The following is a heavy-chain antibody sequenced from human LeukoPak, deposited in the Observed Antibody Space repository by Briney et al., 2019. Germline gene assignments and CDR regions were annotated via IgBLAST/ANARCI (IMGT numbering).Heavy chain of an antibody. Sequence: VASVKVSCKASGYTFTSYYMHWVRQAPGQGLEWMGIINPSGGSTSYAQKFQGRVTMTRDTSTSTVYMELSSLRSEDTAVYYCARVFVVRGVTPAYYFDYWGQGTLVTVSS. J-gene: IGHJ4*02. CDR1: GYTFTSYY. D-gene: IGHD3-10*01. V-gene: IGHV1-46*01. CDR2: INPSGGST. CDR3: ARVFVVRGVTPAYYFDY.